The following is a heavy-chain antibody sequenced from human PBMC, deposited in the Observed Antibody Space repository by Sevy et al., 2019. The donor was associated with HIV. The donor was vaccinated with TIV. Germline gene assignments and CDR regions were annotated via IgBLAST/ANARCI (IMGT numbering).Heavy chain of an antibody. CDR3: SCCAGAYRGGDCYFYY. J-gene: IGHJ4*02. V-gene: IGHV3-21*01. Sequence: GGSLRLSCAASGFTFSSYSMNWVRQAPGKGLEWVSSISSSSSYIDYADSVKGRLAIVRDNAEKSLYLQMNGLRAEDSAETDGSCCAGAYRGGDCYFYYWGQGTLVTVSS. D-gene: IGHD2-21*02. CDR1: GFTFSSYS. CDR2: ISSSSSYI.